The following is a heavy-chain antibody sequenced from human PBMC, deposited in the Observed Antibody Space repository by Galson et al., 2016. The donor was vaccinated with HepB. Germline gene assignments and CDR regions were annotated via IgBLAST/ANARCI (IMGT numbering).Heavy chain of an antibody. CDR1: GASVSVGDYY. CDR2: VPHRRIA. V-gene: IGHV4-61*08. Sequence: SETLSLTCTVSGASVSVGDYYWTWIRQPPGKGLEWVGHVPHRRIADYNPSLEGRVTISLDASKNQVSLRLTSVTAADTAVYYCVRRLIFSHYFPIWGQGILATISS. CDR3: VRRLIFSHYFPI. D-gene: IGHD2/OR15-2a*01. J-gene: IGHJ4*02.